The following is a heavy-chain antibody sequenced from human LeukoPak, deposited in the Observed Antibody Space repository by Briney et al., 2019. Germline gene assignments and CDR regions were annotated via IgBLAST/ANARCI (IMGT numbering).Heavy chain of an antibody. CDR3: ARGRGYCSGGSCYWGWFNWFDP. J-gene: IGHJ5*02. CDR2: INHSGST. V-gene: IGHV4-34*01. D-gene: IGHD2-15*01. Sequence: SETLSLTCAVYGGSFSGYYWSWLRQPPGKGLEWIGEINHSGSTNYNPSLKSRVTISVDTSKNQFSLKLSSVTAADTAVYYCARGRGYCSGGSCYWGWFNWFDPWGQGTLVTVSS. CDR1: GGSFSGYY.